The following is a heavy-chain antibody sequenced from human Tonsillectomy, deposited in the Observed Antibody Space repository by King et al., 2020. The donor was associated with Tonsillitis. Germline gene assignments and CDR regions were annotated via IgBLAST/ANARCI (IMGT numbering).Heavy chain of an antibody. CDR2: IYYSGRT. Sequence: LQLQESGPGLVKPSETLSLTCTVSGASISSSYYYWGWIRQPPGKGLEWIGTIYYSGRTYYNPSLKSRVTISVDTSKNQFSLKLSSVTAADTAVYYCAKLSQHDAFDIWGQGTMVTVSS. CDR3: AKLSQHDAFDI. V-gene: IGHV4-39*01. CDR1: GASISSSYYY. J-gene: IGHJ3*02. D-gene: IGHD2-2*01.